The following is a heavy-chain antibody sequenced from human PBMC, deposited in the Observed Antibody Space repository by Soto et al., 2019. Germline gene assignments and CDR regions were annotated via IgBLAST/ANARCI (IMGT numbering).Heavy chain of an antibody. J-gene: IGHJ6*02. CDR2: ISSSGSTI. V-gene: IGHV3-11*01. Sequence: GGSLRLSCAASGFTFSDYYMSWIRQAPGKGLEWVSYISSSGSTIYYADSVKGRFTISRDNAKNSLYLQMNSLRAEDTAVYYCARDSPSAARPKTDVWGQGTTVTVSS. CDR3: ARDSPSAARPKTDV. CDR1: GFTFSDYY. D-gene: IGHD6-6*01.